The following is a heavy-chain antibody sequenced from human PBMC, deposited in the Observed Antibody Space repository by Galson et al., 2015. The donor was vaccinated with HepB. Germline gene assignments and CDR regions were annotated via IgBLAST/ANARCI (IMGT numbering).Heavy chain of an antibody. V-gene: IGHV7-4-1*02. CDR2: INTNTGNP. D-gene: IGHD3-22*01. CDR1: GYTFTSYA. J-gene: IGHJ6*02. Sequence: SVKVSCKASGYTFTSYAMNWVRQAPGQGLEWMGWINTNTGNPTYAQGFTGRFVFSLDTSVSTAYLQISSLKAEDTAVYYCARESYYDSSGFQVLSGRDVWGQGTTVTVSS. CDR3: ARESYYDSSGFQVLSGRDV.